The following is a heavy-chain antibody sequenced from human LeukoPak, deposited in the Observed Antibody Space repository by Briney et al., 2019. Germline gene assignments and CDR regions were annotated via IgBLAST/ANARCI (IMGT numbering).Heavy chain of an antibody. CDR3: AREGSWISKGWFDP. Sequence: SETLSLTCAVHGGSFSGYYWSWIRQPPGKGLEWIGEINHSGSTNYNPSLKSRVTISVDTSKNQFSLKLSSVTAADTAVYYCAREGSWISKGWFDPWGQGTLVTVSS. CDR2: INHSGST. V-gene: IGHV4-34*01. J-gene: IGHJ5*02. CDR1: GGSFSGYY. D-gene: IGHD2-2*03.